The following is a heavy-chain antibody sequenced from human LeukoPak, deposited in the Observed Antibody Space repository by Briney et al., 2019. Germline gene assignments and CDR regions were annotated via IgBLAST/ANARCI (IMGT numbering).Heavy chain of an antibody. V-gene: IGHV4-59*01. D-gene: IGHD1-26*01. Sequence: SETLSLTCTVSGGSISSYYWSWIRQPPGKGLEWIGYIYYSGSTNYNPSLKSRVTISADTSKNQFSLKLSSVTAADTAVYYCARGATAWVHFDYWGQGTLVTVSS. CDR2: IYYSGST. J-gene: IGHJ4*02. CDR3: ARGATAWVHFDY. CDR1: GGSISSYY.